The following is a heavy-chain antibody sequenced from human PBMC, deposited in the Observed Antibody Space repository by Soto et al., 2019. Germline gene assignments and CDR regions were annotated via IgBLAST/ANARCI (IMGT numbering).Heavy chain of an antibody. Sequence: RGESLKISCKGSGYSFGNYWIAWVRQRPGKGLEWMGIIHPGKSDTRYSPSFEGQVTISADNSISTAHLQWSTLQASDSATYYCARKIAETGSGFDYWGQGTLVTVSS. CDR2: IHPGKSDT. D-gene: IGHD6-13*01. J-gene: IGHJ4*02. V-gene: IGHV5-51*01. CDR1: GYSFGNYW. CDR3: ARKIAETGSGFDY.